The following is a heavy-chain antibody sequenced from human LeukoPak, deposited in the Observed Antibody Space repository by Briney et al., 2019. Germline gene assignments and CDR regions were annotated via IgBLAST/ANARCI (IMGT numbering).Heavy chain of an antibody. CDR1: GGTFSSYA. CDR2: IIPIPGIA. Sequence: ASVTVSCKASGGTFSSYAISWVRQAPGQGLEWMGRIIPIPGIANYAQKFQGRVTITEDKTKSTAYMELSSLRSEATAVYYCARGGYYYDSSGYYPTEVVHWGQGTLVTVSS. D-gene: IGHD3-22*01. V-gene: IGHV1-69*04. CDR3: ARGGYYYDSSGYYPTEVVH. J-gene: IGHJ4*02.